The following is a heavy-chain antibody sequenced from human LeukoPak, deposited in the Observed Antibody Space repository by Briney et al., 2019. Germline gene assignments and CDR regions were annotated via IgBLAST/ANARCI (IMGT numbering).Heavy chain of an antibody. CDR3: TSPEGFWSGYIDYYGMDV. V-gene: IGHV3-15*01. D-gene: IGHD3-3*01. J-gene: IGHJ6*02. Sequence: PGGSLRLSCAASGFTFSNAWMSWGRQAPGKGLEWVGRIKSKTDGGTTDYAAPVKGRFTISRDDSKNTLYLQMNSLKTEDTAVYYCTSPEGFWSGYIDYYGMDVWGQGTTVTVSS. CDR2: IKSKTDGGTT. CDR1: GFTFSNAW.